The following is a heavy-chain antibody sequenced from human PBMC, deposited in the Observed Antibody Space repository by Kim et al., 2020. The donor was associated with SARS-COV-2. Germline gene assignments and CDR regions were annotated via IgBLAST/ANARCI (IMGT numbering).Heavy chain of an antibody. V-gene: IGHV4-61*01. CDR1: GGSVSSGNYY. J-gene: IGHJ1*01. CDR3: VRGPAYCGGDCYRGYFQH. Sequence: SETLSLTCTVSGGSVSSGNYYWSWIRQPPGKGLEWIGYIYYSGDTHYNPSLKSRVTISVDTSKNQFSLNLSSVTAADTAVYYCVRGPAYCGGDCYRGYFQHWGQGALVTVSS. D-gene: IGHD2-21*02. CDR2: IYYSGDT.